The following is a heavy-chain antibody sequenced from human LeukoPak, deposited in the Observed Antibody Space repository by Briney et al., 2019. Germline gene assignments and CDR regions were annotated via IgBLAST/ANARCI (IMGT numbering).Heavy chain of an antibody. CDR2: ISSSGSTI. Sequence: GGSLRLSCAASGFTFSSYEMNWVRQAPGKGLEWVSYISSSGSTIYYADSVKGRFTISRDNAKNSLYLQMNSLRAEDTAVYYCAERGITMMGGVGGKGTTATFSS. CDR1: GFTFSSYE. V-gene: IGHV3-48*03. D-gene: IGHD3-22*01. J-gene: IGHJ6*04. CDR3: AERGITMMGGV.